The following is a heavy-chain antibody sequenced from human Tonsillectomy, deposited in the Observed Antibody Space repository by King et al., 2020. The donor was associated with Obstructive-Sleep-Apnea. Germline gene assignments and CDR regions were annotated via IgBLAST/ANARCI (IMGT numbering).Heavy chain of an antibody. J-gene: IGHJ6*02. Sequence: VQLVESGGGVVQPGRSLRFSCAASGFAFSSYGMHWVRQAPGKGLEWVAAIWYDGSNAYYADSVKGRFTISRDNSKNTLYLQMNSLRAEDTAVYFCAGEGYCRYTSCSHYDGMDVCGQGTTVTVSS. V-gene: IGHV3-33*01. CDR2: IWYDGSNA. CDR1: GFAFSSYG. D-gene: IGHD2-2*01. CDR3: AGEGYCRYTSCSHYDGMDV.